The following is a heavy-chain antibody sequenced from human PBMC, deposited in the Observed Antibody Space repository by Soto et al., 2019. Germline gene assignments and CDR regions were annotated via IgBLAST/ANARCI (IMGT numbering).Heavy chain of an antibody. D-gene: IGHD2-2*01. Sequence: SVKVSCKASGGTFSSYAISWVRQAPGQGLEWMGGIIPIFGTANYAQKFQGRVTITADESTSTAYMELSSLRSEDTAVYYCARRLGYCSSTSCYFPNWFDPWGQGALVTV. CDR2: IIPIFGTA. V-gene: IGHV1-69*13. J-gene: IGHJ5*02. CDR1: GGTFSSYA. CDR3: ARRLGYCSSTSCYFPNWFDP.